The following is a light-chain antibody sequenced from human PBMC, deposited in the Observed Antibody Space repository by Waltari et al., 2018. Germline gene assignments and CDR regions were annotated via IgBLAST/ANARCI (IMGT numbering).Light chain of an antibody. CDR2: GAS. Sequence: EVVMTQSPATLSVSPGERVTLSCRASQSIHDNLAWYQHRPGQAPRLLIYGASTRAPDIPGRFVGCGSGTEFTLTIRSLQSEDSAVYYCQQYNVWPPLTFGGGTKVEIK. J-gene: IGKJ4*01. CDR3: QQYNVWPPLT. CDR1: QSIHDN. V-gene: IGKV3-15*01.